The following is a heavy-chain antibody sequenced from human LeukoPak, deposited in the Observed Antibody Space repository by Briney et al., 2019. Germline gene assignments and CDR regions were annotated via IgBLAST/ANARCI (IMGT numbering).Heavy chain of an antibody. J-gene: IGHJ1*01. CDR2: IYYSGST. D-gene: IGHD1-26*01. CDR1: GGSISSYY. V-gene: IGHV4-59*01. Sequence: PSETLSLTCTVSGGSISSYYWSWIRQPPGKGLEWIGYIYYSGSTNYNPSLKSRVTISVDTSKNQFSLKLSSVTAADTAVYYCARGDNIVGAHPYFQHWGQGTLVTVSS. CDR3: ARGDNIVGAHPYFQH.